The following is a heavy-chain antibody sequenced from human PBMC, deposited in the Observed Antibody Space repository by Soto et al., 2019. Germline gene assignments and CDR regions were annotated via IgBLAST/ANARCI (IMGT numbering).Heavy chain of an antibody. D-gene: IGHD1-26*01. J-gene: IGHJ4*02. CDR1: GGSISSGGYY. CDR3: ARVHSGSYFASPYYFDY. CDR2: IYYSGST. V-gene: IGHV4-31*03. Sequence: SETLSLTCTVSGGSISSGGYYWSWIRQHPGKGLEWIGYIYYSGSTYYNPSLKSRVTISVDTSKNQFSPKLSSVTAADTAVYYCARVHSGSYFASPYYFDYWGQGTLVTVSS.